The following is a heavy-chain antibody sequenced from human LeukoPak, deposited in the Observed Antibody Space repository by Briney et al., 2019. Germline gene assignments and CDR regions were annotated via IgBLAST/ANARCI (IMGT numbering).Heavy chain of an antibody. CDR3: ARDDCSSTSCSDAFDI. Sequence: EASVKVSCKASGGTFSSYAISWVRQAPGQGLEWMGRIIPILGIANYAQKFQGRVTITADKSTSTAYMELSSLRSEDTAVYYCARDDCSSTSCSDAFDIWGQGTMVTVSS. CDR2: IIPILGIA. J-gene: IGHJ3*02. CDR1: GGTFSSYA. V-gene: IGHV1-69*04. D-gene: IGHD2-2*01.